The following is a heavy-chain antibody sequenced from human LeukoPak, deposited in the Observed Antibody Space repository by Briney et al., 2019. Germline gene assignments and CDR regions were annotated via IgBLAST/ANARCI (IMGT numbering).Heavy chain of an antibody. Sequence: PSETLSLTCTVSGGSISSGGYYWSWIRQHPGKGLEWIGYIYYSGSTYYNPSLKSRVTISVDTSKNQFSLKLSSVTAADTAVYYCARNTRDYYDSSGYYTSFDYWGQGTLVTVSS. J-gene: IGHJ4*02. CDR2: IYYSGST. V-gene: IGHV4-31*03. CDR3: ARNTRDYYDSSGYYTSFDY. D-gene: IGHD3-22*01. CDR1: GGSISSGGYY.